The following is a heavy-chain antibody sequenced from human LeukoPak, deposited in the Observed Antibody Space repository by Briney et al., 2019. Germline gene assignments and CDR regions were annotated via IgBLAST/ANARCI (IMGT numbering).Heavy chain of an antibody. J-gene: IGHJ5*02. Sequence: SETLSLTCAVYGGSFSGYYWSWIRQPPGKGLEWIGEIKHSGSTNYSPSLKSRVTISVDTSKNQFSLKLSSVTAADTAVYYCARVNLGSWFDPWGQGTLVTVSS. V-gene: IGHV4-34*01. D-gene: IGHD3-16*01. CDR3: ARVNLGSWFDP. CDR2: IKHSGST. CDR1: GGSFSGYY.